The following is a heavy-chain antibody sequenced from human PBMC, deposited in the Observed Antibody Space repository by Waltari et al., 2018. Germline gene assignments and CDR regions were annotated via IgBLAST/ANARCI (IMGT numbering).Heavy chain of an antibody. CDR2: IHQSGTT. V-gene: IGHV4-38-2*01. J-gene: IGHJ4*02. Sequence: HVQLQESGPGLVKPSETLSLTCAVSGYSISSGYYWAWIRQPPGKGLEWIATIHQSGTTYSNPPLQSRVTMSVDTAKNQFSLKLSSVTAADTAVYYCARLLGPYFDYWGQGTLVTVSS. CDR3: ARLLGPYFDY. CDR1: GYSISSGYY. D-gene: IGHD7-27*01.